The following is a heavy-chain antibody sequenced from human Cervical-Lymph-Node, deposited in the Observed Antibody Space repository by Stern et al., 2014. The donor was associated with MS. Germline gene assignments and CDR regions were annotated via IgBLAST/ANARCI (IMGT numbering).Heavy chain of an antibody. Sequence: QLVQSGAEIRKPAASVKISCEASGYTFTTYYMHWVRQAPGQGLEWVALFNPSGGTKTYAQRFQGRVTVTGDTSTSTVYMELTGLRSEDTAVYYCARVLSLATSDSWGQGTLVIVSS. CDR3: ARVLSLATSDS. J-gene: IGHJ4*02. CDR1: GYTFTTYY. CDR2: FNPSGGTK. V-gene: IGHV1-46*01. D-gene: IGHD1-1*01.